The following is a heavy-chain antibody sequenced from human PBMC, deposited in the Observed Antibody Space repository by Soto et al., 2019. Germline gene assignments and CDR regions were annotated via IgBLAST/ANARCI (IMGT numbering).Heavy chain of an antibody. J-gene: IGHJ4*02. D-gene: IGHD3-10*01. CDR3: VGGQYYFDY. V-gene: IGHV3-30*03. Sequence: QVQLVESGGGVVQPGRSLRLSCAASGFPFTSYGMHWVREGPDKGLAWVAIISYDGSDKYYADSVKGRFTISRDNSKNTLYLQINSLRPEDTALYYCVGGQYYFDYRGQGTLVSVSS. CDR1: GFPFTSYG. CDR2: ISYDGSDK.